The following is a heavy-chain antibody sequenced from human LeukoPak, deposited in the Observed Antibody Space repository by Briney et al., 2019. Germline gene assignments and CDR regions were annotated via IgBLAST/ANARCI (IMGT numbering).Heavy chain of an antibody. Sequence: PSETLSLTCDVSDYSITTGYYWGWIRQPPGKGLEWIGGIYHRGNTYYNPSLKSRVAISVDTSKNQFSLRLSSVTAADTAVYYCARARGSGSPYYFDYWGQGTLVTVSS. CDR1: DYSITTGYY. J-gene: IGHJ4*02. V-gene: IGHV4-38-2*01. D-gene: IGHD3-10*01. CDR2: IYHRGNT. CDR3: ARARGSGSPYYFDY.